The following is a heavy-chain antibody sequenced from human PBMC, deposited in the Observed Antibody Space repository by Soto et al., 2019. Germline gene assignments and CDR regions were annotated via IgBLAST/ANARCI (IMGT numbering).Heavy chain of an antibody. V-gene: IGHV3-73*01. Sequence: GGSLRLSCAASGFTFSGSAMHWVRQASGKGLEWVGRIRSKANSYATAYAASVKGRFTISRDDSKNTAYLQMNSLRAEDTAVYYCARERIYSSGWDYWGQGTLVTVSS. CDR3: ARERIYSSGWDY. D-gene: IGHD6-19*01. CDR2: IRSKANSYAT. J-gene: IGHJ4*02. CDR1: GFTFSGSA.